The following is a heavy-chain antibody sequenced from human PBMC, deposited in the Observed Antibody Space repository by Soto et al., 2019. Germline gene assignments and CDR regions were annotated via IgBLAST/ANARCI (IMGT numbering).Heavy chain of an antibody. J-gene: IGHJ4*02. D-gene: IGHD4-17*01. CDR2: NIPIFRST. Sequence: QVQLVQSGAEVKTPGSSVKVSCKASGGTFSKYAISWVRQDPGQGLEWMGMNIPIFRSTKYAQKFQGRVTITVDEATTTAYMELSSLTSEDTAFYYCARDNDYGDYYFDSWGQGTLVTVSS. V-gene: IGHV1-69*18. CDR1: GGTFSKYA. CDR3: ARDNDYGDYYFDS.